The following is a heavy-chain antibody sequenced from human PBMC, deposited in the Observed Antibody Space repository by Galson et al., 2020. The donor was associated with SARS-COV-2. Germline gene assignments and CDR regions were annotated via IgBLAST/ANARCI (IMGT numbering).Heavy chain of an antibody. D-gene: IGHD3-22*01. J-gene: IGHJ6*02. V-gene: IGHV3-30*04. CDR2: ISYDGRNK. CDR3: ARDYYDSSGYSTNGMDV. Sequence: LSLTCAASGFTFSRYAVHWVRQAPGKGLEWVAVISYDGRNKHYADSVKGRFTISRDNSKNTLYLQMNSLRPEDTAVYSCARDYYDSSGYSTNGMDVWGQGTTVTVSS. CDR1: GFTFSRYA.